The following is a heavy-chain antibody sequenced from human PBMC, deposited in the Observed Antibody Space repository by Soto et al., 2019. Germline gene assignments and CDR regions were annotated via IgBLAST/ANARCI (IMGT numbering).Heavy chain of an antibody. D-gene: IGHD6-13*01. V-gene: IGHV3-30*18. CDR3: VKDYSSSWYYFDY. CDR2: ISYDGSNK. J-gene: IGHJ4*02. Sequence: QVQLVESGGGVVQPGGSLRHSCAASGFTFRSCGMHWVRQAPGKGLEWVAVISYDGSNKYYADSVEGRFTISRDNSKNTLYLQMNSLRAEDTAVYYCVKDYSSSWYYFDYWGQGTLVTVSS. CDR1: GFTFRSCG.